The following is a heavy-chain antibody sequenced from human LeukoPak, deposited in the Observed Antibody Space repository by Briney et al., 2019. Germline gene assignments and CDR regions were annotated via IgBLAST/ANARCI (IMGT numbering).Heavy chain of an antibody. CDR3: AKDTQYDYVWGSPITKHPYFDY. CDR1: GGSFSGYY. Sequence: SETLSLTCAVYGGSFSGYYWSWIRQPPGKGLEWIGEINHSGSTNYNPSLKSRVTISVDTSKNQFSLKLSSVTAADTAVYYCAKDTQYDYVWGSPITKHPYFDYWGQGTLVTVSS. CDR2: INHSGST. J-gene: IGHJ4*02. V-gene: IGHV4-34*01. D-gene: IGHD3-16*01.